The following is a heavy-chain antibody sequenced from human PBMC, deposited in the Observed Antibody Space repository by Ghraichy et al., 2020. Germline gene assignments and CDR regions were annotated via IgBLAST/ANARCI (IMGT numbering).Heavy chain of an antibody. CDR2: ISNDGRSK. V-gene: IGHV3-30*03. CDR3: ARDLNSGSQHFGADS. Sequence: GGSLRLSCAASGFTFSSYGMHWVRQAPGKGLEWVAIISNDGRSKWHVDSVNGRFTISKDNSKNTLYLQMNSLRAEDTAVYYCARDLNSGSQHFGADSWGQGILVSVSS. CDR1: GFTFSSYG. J-gene: IGHJ4*02. D-gene: IGHD1-26*01.